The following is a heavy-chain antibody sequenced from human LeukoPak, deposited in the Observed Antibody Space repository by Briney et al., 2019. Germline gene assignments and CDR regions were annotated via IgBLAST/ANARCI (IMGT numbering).Heavy chain of an antibody. Sequence: PSETLSLTCTVSGGSISSYYWSWIRQPPGKGLEWIGYIYYSGSTNYNPSLKSRVTISVDTSKNQFSLKLSSVTAADTAVYYCSLHGRDGWFDPWGQGTLVTVSS. J-gene: IGHJ5*02. CDR2: IYYSGST. V-gene: IGHV4-59*08. CDR3: SLHGRDGWFDP. D-gene: IGHD5-24*01. CDR1: GGSISSYY.